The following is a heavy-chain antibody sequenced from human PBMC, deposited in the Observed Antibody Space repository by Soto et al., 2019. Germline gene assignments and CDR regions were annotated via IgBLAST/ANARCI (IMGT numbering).Heavy chain of an antibody. J-gene: IGHJ2*01. D-gene: IGHD3-16*01. CDR3: ARDRWGLYWYFDI. CDR2: ISYDGSNK. CDR1: GFTFSSYA. Sequence: GGSLRLSCAASGFTFSSYAMHWVRQAPGKGLEWVAVISYDGSNKYYADSVKGRVTISRDNSKNTLYLQMNSLRAEDTAVNYSARDRWGLYWYFDIWGGGTLVTVSS. V-gene: IGHV3-30*04.